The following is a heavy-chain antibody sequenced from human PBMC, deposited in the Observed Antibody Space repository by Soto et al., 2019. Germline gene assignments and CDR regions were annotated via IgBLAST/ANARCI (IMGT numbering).Heavy chain of an antibody. V-gene: IGHV3-23*01. CDR1: GFTFSTYA. CDR2: ISAGGGST. CDR3: AHPRGYGVFDAYDF. D-gene: IGHD4-17*01. J-gene: IGHJ3*01. Sequence: GGSLRLSCAASGFTFSTYAMSWVRQAPGKGLEWVSAISAGGGSTYYADSVNGRFTISRDSSINMLYLQMNSLRTEDTAVYYCAHPRGYGVFDAYDFWGQGAMVTVSS.